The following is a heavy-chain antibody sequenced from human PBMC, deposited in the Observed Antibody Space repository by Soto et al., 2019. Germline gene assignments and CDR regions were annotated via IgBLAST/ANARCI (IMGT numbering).Heavy chain of an antibody. CDR1: GFTFRNYG. D-gene: IGHD6-13*01. CDR3: AKSRDGSLHGLY. J-gene: IGHJ4*02. Sequence: QVQLVESGGGVGQPGRSLRLSCAASGFTFRNYGMHWVRQAPGKGLEWVASIWFDGTKRYNEGSVKGRFTISRDNSKNTVDLQMDSLTGEYTAIYYCAKSRDGSLHGLYWGQGTLVTVSS. V-gene: IGHV3-33*03. CDR2: IWFDGTKR.